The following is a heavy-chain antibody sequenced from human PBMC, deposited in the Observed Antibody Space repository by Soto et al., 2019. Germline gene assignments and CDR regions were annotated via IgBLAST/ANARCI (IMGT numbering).Heavy chain of an antibody. Sequence: QVQLVESGGGGFRLGGPRRLPLQASGLPLVTYGWPGAGQAPGKGLEGGAVISYDGSNKYYADSVKGRFTISRDNSKNTLYLQMNSLRAEDTAVYYCATSGVVTESTNYYYYYMDVWGKGTTVTVSS. V-gene: IGHV3-30*03. J-gene: IGHJ6*03. CDR1: GLPLVTYG. D-gene: IGHD3-3*01. CDR3: ATSGVVTESTNYYYYYMDV. CDR2: ISYDGSNK.